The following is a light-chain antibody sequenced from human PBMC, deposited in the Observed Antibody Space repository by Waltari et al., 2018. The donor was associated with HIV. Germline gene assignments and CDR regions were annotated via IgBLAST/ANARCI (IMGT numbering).Light chain of an antibody. J-gene: IGLJ2*01. CDR2: KNN. V-gene: IGLV1-44*01. Sequence: QSLLIQPPSASGTAGQRVTISCSGRRSSIGSNSVTWYQQLPGAAPTLLSYKNNQRPSGVPDRFSGSKSGTSAALAISGLQSEDEGDYYCAAWDDNVNGLFGGGTKLTVL. CDR1: RSSIGSNS. CDR3: AAWDDNVNGL.